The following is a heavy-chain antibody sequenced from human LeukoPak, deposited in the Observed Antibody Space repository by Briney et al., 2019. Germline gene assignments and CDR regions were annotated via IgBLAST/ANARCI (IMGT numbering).Heavy chain of an antibody. CDR2: IYSGGST. CDR3: AREKRDYCSGGSCYSYLDY. J-gene: IGHJ4*02. D-gene: IGHD2-15*01. CDR1: GFTASSNY. V-gene: IGHV3-66*02. Sequence: GGSLRLXCAASGFTASSNYMSWVRQAPGKELESVSVIYSGGSTYYADSVKGRFTISRDNSKNTLYLQMNSLRAEDTAVYYCAREKRDYCSGGSCYSYLDYWGQGTLVTVSS.